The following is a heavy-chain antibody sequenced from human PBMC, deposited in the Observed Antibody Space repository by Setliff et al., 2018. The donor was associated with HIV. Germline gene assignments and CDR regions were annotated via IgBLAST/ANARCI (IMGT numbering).Heavy chain of an antibody. D-gene: IGHD1-26*01. Sequence: GSLRLSCAPSGFTFGSYAMSWVRQAPGKGLEWVSVISGSGDSTFYADSLKGRFTISRDNAKNSLYLQMNSLRVEDTAVYYCATDCAVVGGTGSLDSWGQGTLVTVSS. CDR2: ISGSGDST. CDR3: ATDCAVVGGTGSLDS. CDR1: GFTFGSYA. V-gene: IGHV3-23*01. J-gene: IGHJ4*02.